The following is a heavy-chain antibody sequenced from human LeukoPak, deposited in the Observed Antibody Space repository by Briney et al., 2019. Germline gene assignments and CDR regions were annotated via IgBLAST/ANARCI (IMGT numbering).Heavy chain of an antibody. V-gene: IGHV4-34*01. D-gene: IGHD3-16*01. J-gene: IGHJ4*02. CDR1: GGSFSGYY. CDR3: ARGGVY. Sequence: SETLSLTCAVYGGSFSGYYWSWIRQPPGKGLEWIGEINHSGSTNYNPSLKSRVTISVDTSKNQFSLKLSSVTAADTAVYYCARGGVYWGQGTLVTVSS. CDR2: INHSGST.